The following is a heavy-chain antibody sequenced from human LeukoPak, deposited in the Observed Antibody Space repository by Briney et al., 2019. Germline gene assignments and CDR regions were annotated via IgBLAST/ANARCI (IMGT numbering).Heavy chain of an antibody. CDR3: ARRSGIAATGDY. J-gene: IGHJ4*02. Sequence: PSETLSLTCTVSGGSISSSSYCWGWIRQPPGKGLEWIGSIYYSGSTYYNPSLKSRVTISVDTSKNQFSLKLSSVTAADTAVYYCARRSGIAATGDYWGQGTLVTVSS. D-gene: IGHD6-13*01. CDR2: IYYSGST. CDR1: GGSISSSSYC. V-gene: IGHV4-39*01.